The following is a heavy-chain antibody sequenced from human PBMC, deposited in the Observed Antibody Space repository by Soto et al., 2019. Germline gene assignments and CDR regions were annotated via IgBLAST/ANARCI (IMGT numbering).Heavy chain of an antibody. CDR3: ARARDIVLVPAAMINWFDP. CDR2: ISSSSSYI. Sequence: GSLRLSCAASGFTFSSYSMNWVRQAPGKGLEWVSSISSSSSYIYYADSVKGRFTISRDNAKNSLYLQMNSLRAEDTAVYYCARARDIVLVPAAMINWFDPWGQGT. V-gene: IGHV3-21*01. D-gene: IGHD2-2*01. J-gene: IGHJ5*02. CDR1: GFTFSSYS.